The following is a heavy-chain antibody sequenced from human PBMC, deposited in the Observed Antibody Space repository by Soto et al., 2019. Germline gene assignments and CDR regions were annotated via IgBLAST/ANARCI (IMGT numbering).Heavy chain of an antibody. V-gene: IGHV3-48*01. J-gene: IGHJ6*03. CDR1: GFILSDCA. Sequence: EVQLVESGGGLVQPGGSLRLSCATSGFILSDCAMNWVRQAPGKGLAWVSYISSSSSAIDYADSVKGRFTVSRDNAMNSLYLQMNSLRAEDTAVYYCARDLSWGSNWYYYMDVWGKGTTVTVSS. CDR3: ARDLSWGSNWYYYMDV. D-gene: IGHD7-27*01. CDR2: ISSSSSAI.